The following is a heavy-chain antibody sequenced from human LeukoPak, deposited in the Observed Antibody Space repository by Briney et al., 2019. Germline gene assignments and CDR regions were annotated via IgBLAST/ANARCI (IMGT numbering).Heavy chain of an antibody. CDR1: GYSFTSHY. V-gene: IGHV1-46*01. D-gene: IGHD2-21*02. CDR2: IIPSLGTT. CDR3: ARGAYVVVTASNAFDI. J-gene: IGHJ3*02. Sequence: GASVKVSCKASGYSFTSHYIHWVRQAPGQGLEWLGGIIPSLGTTNYAQKFQGRVTMTRDMSTSTVYMELSSLRSEDTAVYYCARGAYVVVTASNAFDIWGQGTMVTVSS.